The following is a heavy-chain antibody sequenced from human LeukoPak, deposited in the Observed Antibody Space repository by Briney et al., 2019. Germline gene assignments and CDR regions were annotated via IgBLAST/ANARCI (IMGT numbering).Heavy chain of an antibody. CDR1: GFTFSSYG. Sequence: GGSLRLSCAASGFTFSSYGMHWVRQAPGKGLEWVADIWYDGSNKYYADSVKGRFTISRDNSKNTLYLQMNSLRAEDKAVYYCARESYDSSGYYENNWFDPWGQGTLVTVSS. CDR2: IWYDGSNK. V-gene: IGHV3-33*01. CDR3: ARESYDSSGYYENNWFDP. J-gene: IGHJ5*02. D-gene: IGHD3-22*01.